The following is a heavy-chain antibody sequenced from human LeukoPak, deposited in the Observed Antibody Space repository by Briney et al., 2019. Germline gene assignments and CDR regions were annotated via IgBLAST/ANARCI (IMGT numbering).Heavy chain of an antibody. CDR3: ARQPSSWYWIFGYFDY. D-gene: IGHD6-13*01. CDR1: GASISSSSYY. V-gene: IGHV4-39*01. J-gene: IGHJ4*02. CDR2: IYYSGGT. Sequence: KPSETLSLTCTVSGASISSSSYYWGWIRQPPGKGLEWIGSIYYSGGTYYNPSLKSRVTISVDTSKNQFSLKLSSVTAADTAVYYCARQPSSWYWIFGYFDYWGQGTLVTVSS.